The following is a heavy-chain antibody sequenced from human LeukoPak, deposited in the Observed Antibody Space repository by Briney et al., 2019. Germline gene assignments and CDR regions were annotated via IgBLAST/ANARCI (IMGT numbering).Heavy chain of an antibody. J-gene: IGHJ5*02. CDR1: GYTFTSYG. D-gene: IGHD2-15*01. CDR2: IGAYNGNT. CDR3: ARVHLGYCSGGSCPRSYNWFDP. Sequence: ASVKVSCKASGYTFTSYGISWVRQAPGQGLEWMGWIGAYNGNTNYAQKLQGRVTMTTDTSTSTAYMELRSLRSDDTAVYYCARVHLGYCSGGSCPRSYNWFDPWGQGTLVTVSS. V-gene: IGHV1-18*04.